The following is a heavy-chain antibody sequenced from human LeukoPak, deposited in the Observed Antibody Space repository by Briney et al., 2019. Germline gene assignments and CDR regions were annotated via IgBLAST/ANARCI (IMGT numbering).Heavy chain of an antibody. J-gene: IGHJ4*02. CDR2: ISAYNGNT. CDR3: ARDNPIAVAYFDY. V-gene: IGHV1-18*01. Sequence: GASVKVSCKPSVYTFTSYGISWVRQSPGQRLERMGWISAYNGNTNCAQKLQGRVTMTTDTSTSTAYMELRSLRSDDTAVYYCARDNPIAVAYFDYWGQGTLVTVSS. CDR1: VYTFTSYG. D-gene: IGHD6-19*01.